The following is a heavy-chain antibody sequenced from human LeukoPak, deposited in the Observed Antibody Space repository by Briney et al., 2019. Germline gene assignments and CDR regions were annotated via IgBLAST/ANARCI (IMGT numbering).Heavy chain of an antibody. CDR3: ASQHTGYDAFDI. J-gene: IGHJ3*02. V-gene: IGHV3-30-3*01. Sequence: PGGSLRLSCAASGFTFSSYAMHWVRQAPGKGLEWVAVISYDGSNKYYADSVKGRFTISRDNSKNTLYLQMNSLRAEDTAVYYCASQHTGYDAFDIWGQGTMVTVSS. CDR2: ISYDGSNK. D-gene: IGHD3-9*01. CDR1: GFTFSSYA.